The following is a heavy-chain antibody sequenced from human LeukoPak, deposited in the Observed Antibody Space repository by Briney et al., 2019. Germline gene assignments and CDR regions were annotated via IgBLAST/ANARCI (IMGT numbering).Heavy chain of an antibody. D-gene: IGHD6-19*01. CDR2: IYTSGST. J-gene: IGHJ3*02. V-gene: IGHV4-4*07. CDR3: ARGSRWLLAFDI. Sequence: SETLSLTCTVSGGSISSYYWSWIRQPAGKGLEWIGRIYTSGSTNYNPSLKSRVTMSVDTSKNQFSLKLSSVTTADTAVYYCARGSRWLLAFDIWGQGTMVTVSS. CDR1: GGSISSYY.